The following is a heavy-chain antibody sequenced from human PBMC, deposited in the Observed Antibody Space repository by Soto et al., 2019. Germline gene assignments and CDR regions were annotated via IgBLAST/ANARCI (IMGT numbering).Heavy chain of an antibody. CDR2: IIPIFGTA. J-gene: IGHJ5*02. Sequence: ASVAVSCKESVGTFSSYAIIWVRQAHGQGLEWMGGIIPIFGTANYAQKFQGRVTITADESTSTAYMELSSLRSEDTAVYYCARDKARRYYDILTGSRAGTKSWFDPWGQGTLVTVSS. D-gene: IGHD3-9*01. CDR1: VGTFSSYA. V-gene: IGHV1-69*13. CDR3: ARDKARRYYDILTGSRAGTKSWFDP.